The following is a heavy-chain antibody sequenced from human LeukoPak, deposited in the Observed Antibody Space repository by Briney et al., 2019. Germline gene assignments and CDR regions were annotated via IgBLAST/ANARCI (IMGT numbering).Heavy chain of an antibody. J-gene: IGHJ4*02. CDR1: GFTFSSYA. D-gene: IGHD3-3*01. V-gene: IGHV3-23*01. Sequence: PGGSLRLSCAASGFTFSSYAMSWVRQAPGKGLEWVSAISGSGGSTYYADSVKGRFTISRDNSKNTLYLQMNSLRAEDTAVYYRAKVDDFWSGYYTYFDYWGQGTLVTVSS. CDR2: ISGSGGST. CDR3: AKVDDFWSGYYTYFDY.